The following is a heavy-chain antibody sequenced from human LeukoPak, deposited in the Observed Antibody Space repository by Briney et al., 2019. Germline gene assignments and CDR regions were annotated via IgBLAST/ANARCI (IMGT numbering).Heavy chain of an antibody. J-gene: IGHJ4*02. Sequence: SETLSLTCTVSGDSISSSNCYWGWIRQPPGKGLEWIGSIYYSGSTYYNPSLKSRVTISVDTSKDQFSLKLSSVTAADTAVYYCASSDYVSYWGQGTLVTVSS. D-gene: IGHD4-17*01. CDR2: IYYSGST. V-gene: IGHV4-39*01. CDR3: ASSDYVSY. CDR1: GDSISSSNCY.